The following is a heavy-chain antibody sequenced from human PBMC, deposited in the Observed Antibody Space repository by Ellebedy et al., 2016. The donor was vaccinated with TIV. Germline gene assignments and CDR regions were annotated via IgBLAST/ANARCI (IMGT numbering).Heavy chain of an antibody. D-gene: IGHD3-10*01. CDR2: VSANGRYT. V-gene: IGHV3-23*01. CDR1: GFTLGDYG. CDR3: AKEIRGVAAIDS. J-gene: IGHJ4*02. Sequence: GGSLRLSXAASGFTLGDYGMSWVRQAPGKGLEWVSAVSANGRYTYLAASVKGRFTISRDNSKNALYLQMKSLTGDDTAVYYCAKEIRGVAAIDSWGQGTLVIVSS.